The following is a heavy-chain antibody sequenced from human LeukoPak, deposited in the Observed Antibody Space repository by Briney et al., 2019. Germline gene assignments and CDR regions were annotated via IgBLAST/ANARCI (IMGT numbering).Heavy chain of an antibody. Sequence: SETLSLTCAVYGGSFSGYYWSWIRQPPGKGLEWIGEINHSGSTNYNPSLKSRVTISVDTSKNQFSLKLSSVTAADTAVYYCASSSPRITIFWTYYGMDVWGQGTTVTVSS. D-gene: IGHD3-9*01. CDR1: GGSFSGYY. V-gene: IGHV4-34*01. J-gene: IGHJ6*02. CDR2: INHSGST. CDR3: ASSSPRITIFWTYYGMDV.